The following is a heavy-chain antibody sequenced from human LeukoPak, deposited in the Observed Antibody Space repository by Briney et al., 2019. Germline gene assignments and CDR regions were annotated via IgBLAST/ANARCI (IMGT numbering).Heavy chain of an antibody. D-gene: IGHD4-23*01. CDR2: FDPEDGET. Sequence: GASVKVSFKVSGYTLTELSMHWVRQAPGKGLEWMGGFDPEDGETIYAQKFKGRVTITEDTSTDTAYMELSSLRSEDTAVYYCATADYGGNPGHFDYWGQGTLVTVSS. CDR1: GYTLTELS. CDR3: ATADYGGNPGHFDY. V-gene: IGHV1-24*01. J-gene: IGHJ4*02.